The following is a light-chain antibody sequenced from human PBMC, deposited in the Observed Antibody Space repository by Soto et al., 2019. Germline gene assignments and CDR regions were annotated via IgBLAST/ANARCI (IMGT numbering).Light chain of an antibody. Sequence: DIQMTQSPSSLSASVGYRFTITCQASQDISNYLNWYQQKPGKAPKLLIYDASNLETGVPSRFSGSGSGTDFTLTISSLQPEDFATYYCQQSYSTPITFGQGTQREIK. CDR3: QQSYSTPIT. CDR2: DAS. V-gene: IGKV1-39*01. J-gene: IGKJ5*01. CDR1: QDISNY.